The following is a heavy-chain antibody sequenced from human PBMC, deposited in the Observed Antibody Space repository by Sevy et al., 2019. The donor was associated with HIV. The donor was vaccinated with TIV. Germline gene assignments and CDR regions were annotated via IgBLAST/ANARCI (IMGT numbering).Heavy chain of an antibody. D-gene: IGHD3-10*01. J-gene: IGHJ4*02. CDR1: GFTFSKAW. Sequence: GGSLRLSCAASGFTFSKAWMNWVRQAPGKGPEWVGGIKSKTDGGTTDFAAFVKGRFKISRDDSNDTLFLQMDNLEVEDTAVYYCTTAHQWFGNLRLDWGQGTLVTVSS. CDR2: IKSKTDGGTT. CDR3: TTAHQWFGNLRLD. V-gene: IGHV3-15*01.